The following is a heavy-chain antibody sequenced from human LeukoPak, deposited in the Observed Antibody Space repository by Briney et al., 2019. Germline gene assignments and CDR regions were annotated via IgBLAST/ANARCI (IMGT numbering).Heavy chain of an antibody. CDR2: ISYDGSNK. D-gene: IGHD3-22*01. Sequence: GRSLRLSCAASGFTFSSYAMHWVRQAPGKGLEWVAVISYDGSNKYYADSVKGRFTISRDNSKNTLYLQMNSLRAEDTAVYYCASLYDSSGYYPLDYWGQGTPVTVSS. J-gene: IGHJ4*02. V-gene: IGHV3-30-3*01. CDR3: ASLYDSSGYYPLDY. CDR1: GFTFSSYA.